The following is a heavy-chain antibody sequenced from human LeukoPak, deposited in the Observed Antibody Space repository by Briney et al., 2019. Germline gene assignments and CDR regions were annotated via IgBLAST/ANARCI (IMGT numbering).Heavy chain of an antibody. CDR1: GFTFSSYG. CDR2: ISGSGGTT. CDR3: ARAPPCSGGSCYSGYFDC. V-gene: IGHV3-23*01. D-gene: IGHD2-15*01. Sequence: GGSLRLSCAASGFTFSSYGMSWVRQAPGKGLEWVSAISGSGGTTAYADSVKGRFTISRDNSKNTLYLQMNSLRAEDTAVYYCARAPPCSGGSCYSGYFDCWGQGTLVTVSS. J-gene: IGHJ4*02.